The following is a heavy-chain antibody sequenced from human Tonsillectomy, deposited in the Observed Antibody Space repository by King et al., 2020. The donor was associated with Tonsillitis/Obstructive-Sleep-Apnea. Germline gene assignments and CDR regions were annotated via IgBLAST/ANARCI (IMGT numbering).Heavy chain of an antibody. V-gene: IGHV3-30*18. Sequence: VQLVESGGGVVQPGRSLRLSCAASGFTFSSYGMHWVRQAPGKGPAWVAVISYDGSNKYFADSVKGRFTIARDNSKNTLYLQMNSLRAEETAVYYCAKDPLNYDFWSGPDYWGQGTLVTVSS. CDR3: AKDPLNYDFWSGPDY. J-gene: IGHJ4*02. CDR2: ISYDGSNK. CDR1: GFTFSSYG. D-gene: IGHD3-3*01.